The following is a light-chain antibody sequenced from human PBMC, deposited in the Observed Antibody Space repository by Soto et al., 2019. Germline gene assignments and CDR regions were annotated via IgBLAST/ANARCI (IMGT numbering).Light chain of an antibody. J-gene: IGKJ4*01. Sequence: DIQMTQSPSSLSASVGDRVTITCRASQAIYNYLAWYQQKPGKVPTLLISAASTLQSGVPSRFSGSGSGTDFTLTISSLQPEDVATYCCQKFSAVPTFGGGTKVEI. CDR1: QAIYNY. CDR3: QKFSAVPT. CDR2: AAS. V-gene: IGKV1-27*01.